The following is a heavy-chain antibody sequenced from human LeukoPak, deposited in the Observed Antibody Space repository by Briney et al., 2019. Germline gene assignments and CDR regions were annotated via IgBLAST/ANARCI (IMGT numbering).Heavy chain of an antibody. D-gene: IGHD2-2*01. CDR3: ITEPPMDFFVVVPA. CDR1: GFTFSSSA. CDR2: ISGSGDRT. Sequence: GGSLRLSCAASGFTFSSSAMSWVRQAPGKGLQWVSSISGSGDRTYYADSVKGRFTISRDNSKNTLYLQMNSLKTEDTAVYYCITEPPMDFFVVVPAWGQGTLVTVSS. V-gene: IGHV3-23*01. J-gene: IGHJ5*02.